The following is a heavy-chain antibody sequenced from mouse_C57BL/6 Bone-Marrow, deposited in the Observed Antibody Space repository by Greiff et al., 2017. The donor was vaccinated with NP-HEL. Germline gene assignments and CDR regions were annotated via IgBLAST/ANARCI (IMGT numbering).Heavy chain of an antibody. CDR2: IYPGDGDT. CDR1: GYAFSSSW. J-gene: IGHJ2*01. CDR3: ARQGGNYDY. D-gene: IGHD2-1*01. V-gene: IGHV1-82*01. Sequence: VKLMESGPELVKPGASVKISCKASGYAFSSSWMNWVKQRPGKGLEWIGRIYPGDGDTNYNGKFKGKATLTADKSSSTAYMQLSSLTSEDSAVYFCARQGGNYDYWGQGTTLTVSS.